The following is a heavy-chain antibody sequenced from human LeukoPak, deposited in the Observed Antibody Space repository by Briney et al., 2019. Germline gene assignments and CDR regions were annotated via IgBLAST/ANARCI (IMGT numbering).Heavy chain of an antibody. D-gene: IGHD6-6*01. CDR1: GGSISSSSYY. J-gene: IGHJ4*02. CDR3: ARDVGGAARAFVY. V-gene: IGHV4-39*07. Sequence: SETLSLTCTVSGGSISSSSYYWGWIRQPPGKGLEWIGSIYYSGSTYYNPSLRSRVTISVDTSKNQFSLKLSSVTAADTAVYYCARDVGGAARAFVYWGQGTLVTVSS. CDR2: IYYSGST.